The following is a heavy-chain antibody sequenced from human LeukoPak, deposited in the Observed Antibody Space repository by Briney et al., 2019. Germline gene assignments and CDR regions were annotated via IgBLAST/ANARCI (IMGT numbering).Heavy chain of an antibody. CDR2: ISGSGGST. D-gene: IGHD6-13*01. CDR3: AKDRIAAAGDLTRPDY. Sequence: HPGGSLRLSCAASGFTFSSYAMGWVRQAPGKGLEWVSSISGSGGSTYYADSVKGRFTISRDNSKNTLYLQMNSLRAEDTAVYYCAKDRIAAAGDLTRPDYWGQGTLVTVSS. J-gene: IGHJ4*02. CDR1: GFTFSSYA. V-gene: IGHV3-23*01.